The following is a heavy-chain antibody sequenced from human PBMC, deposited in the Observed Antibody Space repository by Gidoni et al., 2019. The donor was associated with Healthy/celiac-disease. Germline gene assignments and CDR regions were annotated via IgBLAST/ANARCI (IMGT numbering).Heavy chain of an antibody. CDR3: ARELRVAGTSLGSHYYYYGMDV. CDR1: GFTFSSYL. D-gene: IGHD6-19*01. J-gene: IGHJ6*02. Sequence: EVQLVESGGGLVQPGGSLRLSCAASGFTFSSYLMSWVRQAPGKGLEWVANIKQDGSEKYYVDSVKGRFTISRDNAKNSLYLQMNSLRAEDTAVYYGARELRVAGTSLGSHYYYYGMDVWGQGTTVTVSS. V-gene: IGHV3-7*01. CDR2: IKQDGSEK.